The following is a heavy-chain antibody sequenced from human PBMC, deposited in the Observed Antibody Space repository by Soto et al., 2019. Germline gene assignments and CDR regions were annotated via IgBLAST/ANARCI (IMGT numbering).Heavy chain of an antibody. Sequence: SGPTLVNPRQTLTLTCTFSGFSLSTSGVGVGWIRQPPGKALEWLALVYWNDDKRYSPXLKIWLPITMDTSNNHSVLTMTQLDPVDPATYDRPHRRTLAYYDSSGYNDAFDIWSQCTIVTISS. D-gene: IGHD3-22*01. CDR1: GFSLSTSGVG. CDR2: VYWNDDK. CDR3: PHRRTLAYYDSSGYNDAFDI. V-gene: IGHV2-5*01. J-gene: IGHJ3*02.